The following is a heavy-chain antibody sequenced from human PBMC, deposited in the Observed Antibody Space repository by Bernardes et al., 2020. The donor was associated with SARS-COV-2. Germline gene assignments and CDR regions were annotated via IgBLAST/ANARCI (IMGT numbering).Heavy chain of an antibody. CDR2: IKRDGSET. CDR3: ARDYNFWGGYYDGPYYAMDV. V-gene: IGHV3-7*01. CDR1: GFGFSSSW. J-gene: IGHJ6*02. Sequence: GGSLRLSCAASGFGFSSSWMSWVRQAPGKGLEWVANIKRDGSETYYGDSVKGRFTISRDNAKNSLYLQMNSLRAEDTAVYYCARDYNFWGGYYDGPYYAMDVWGQGTTVTVSS. D-gene: IGHD3-3*01.